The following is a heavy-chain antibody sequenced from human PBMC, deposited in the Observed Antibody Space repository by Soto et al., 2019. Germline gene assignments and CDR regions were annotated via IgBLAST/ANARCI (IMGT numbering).Heavy chain of an antibody. D-gene: IGHD3-3*01. CDR3: ARDVSFTNFGVVSNGAFDI. J-gene: IGHJ3*02. Sequence: GASVKVSCKASGYTFTSYGISWVRQAPGQGLEWMGWISAYNGNTNYAQKLQGRVTMTTDTSTSTAYMELRSLRSDDTAVYYCARDVSFTNFGVVSNGAFDIWGQGTMVTDSS. V-gene: IGHV1-18*01. CDR2: ISAYNGNT. CDR1: GYTFTSYG.